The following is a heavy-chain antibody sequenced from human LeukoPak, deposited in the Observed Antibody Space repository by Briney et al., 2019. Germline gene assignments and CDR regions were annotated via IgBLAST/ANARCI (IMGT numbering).Heavy chain of an antibody. CDR2: TYYSGST. V-gene: IGHV4-59*01. CDR3: ARSLSAMVRGVRRNWFDS. CDR1: GGSISKYY. D-gene: IGHD3-10*01. Sequence: PSETLSLTCTVSGGSISKYYWSWIRRPPGKGLEWIGYTYYSGSTNYNPSLKSRVTISVDTSKNHLSLKLSSVTAADTAVYYCARSLSAMVRGVRRNWFDSWGQGTLVTVSS. J-gene: IGHJ5*01.